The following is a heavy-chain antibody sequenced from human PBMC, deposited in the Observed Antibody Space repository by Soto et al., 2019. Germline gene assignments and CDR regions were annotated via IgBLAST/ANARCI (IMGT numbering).Heavy chain of an antibody. CDR1: GGSISSYY. CDR3: ARHGDIVVVPAAMRDNWFDP. CDR2: IYYSGST. J-gene: IGHJ5*02. Sequence: SETLSLTCTVSGGSISSYYWSWIRQPPGKGLEWIGYIYYSGSTNYNPSLKSRVTISVDTSKNQFSLKLSSVTAADTAVYYCARHGDIVVVPAAMRDNWFDPWGQGTLVTVSS. V-gene: IGHV4-59*08. D-gene: IGHD2-2*01.